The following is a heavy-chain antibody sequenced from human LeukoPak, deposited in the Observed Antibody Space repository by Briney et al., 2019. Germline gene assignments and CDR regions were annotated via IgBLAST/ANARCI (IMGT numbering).Heavy chain of an antibody. D-gene: IGHD3-3*01. J-gene: IGHJ4*02. CDR3: ARGLFGVITPTDY. V-gene: IGHV3-21*01. Sequence: GGSLRLSCAASGFTFSNYAMHWVRQAPGKGLEWVSSISSSGTYTYYADSVKGRFTISRDNAKDTLYLQMNSLRAEDTAVNFCARGLFGVITPTDYWGQGTLVTVSS. CDR2: ISSSGTYT. CDR1: GFTFSNYA.